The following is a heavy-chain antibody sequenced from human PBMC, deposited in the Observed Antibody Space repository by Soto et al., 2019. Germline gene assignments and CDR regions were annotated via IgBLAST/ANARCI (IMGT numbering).Heavy chain of an antibody. Sequence: QVQLVQSGAEVKKPGASVKVSCKASGYTFTSYAMHWVRQAPGQRLEWMGWINAGNGNTKYSQKFQGRVTITRDTSASTAYMELRSLRSEDTAVYYCARAAICSGGSCYSRFVYWGQGTLVTVSS. CDR1: GYTFTSYA. CDR3: ARAAICSGGSCYSRFVY. CDR2: INAGNGNT. D-gene: IGHD2-15*01. J-gene: IGHJ4*02. V-gene: IGHV1-3*01.